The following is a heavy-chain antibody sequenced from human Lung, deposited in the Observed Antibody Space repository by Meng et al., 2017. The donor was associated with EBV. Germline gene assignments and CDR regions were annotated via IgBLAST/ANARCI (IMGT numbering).Heavy chain of an antibody. CDR3: ARDREWLFDS. V-gene: IGHV1-18*01. Sequence: QVHLVQAGIEVKNPGDSVKVTCKASGYTFTTYGISWVRNAPGQGLEWMGWVDPGNGDRTFAQKFKDRVTLTTDTSTSTVYMELRSLRSDDTAVYFCARDREWLFDSWGQGTLVTVSS. CDR2: VDPGNGDR. J-gene: IGHJ4*02. CDR1: GYTFTTYG. D-gene: IGHD5-12*01.